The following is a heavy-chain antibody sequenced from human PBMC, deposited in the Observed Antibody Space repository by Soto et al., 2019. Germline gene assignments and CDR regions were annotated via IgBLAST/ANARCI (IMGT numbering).Heavy chain of an antibody. J-gene: IGHJ6*03. Sequence: VQLVESGGGVVQPGRSQRLSCGASGFTFSRHNIHWVRQAPGKGLEWVAAVLYDGSNEYYADSVKGRFTISRDNSKNTMYLQMNSLRAEDTAVYYCAKGGFEYSGSFQDYLDVWGKGTTVTVS. CDR2: VLYDGSNE. V-gene: IGHV3-30*18. CDR1: GFTFSRHN. CDR3: AKGGFEYSGSFQDYLDV. D-gene: IGHD3-10*01.